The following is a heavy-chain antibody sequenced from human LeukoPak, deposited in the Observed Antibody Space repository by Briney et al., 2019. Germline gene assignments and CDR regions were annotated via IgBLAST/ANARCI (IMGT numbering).Heavy chain of an antibody. J-gene: IGHJ4*02. CDR1: GGSIGSYY. D-gene: IGHD1-26*01. Sequence: PSETLSLTCTVSGGSIGSYYWSWIRQPPGKGLEWIGYIYYSGSTNYNPSLKSRVTMSIDTSKNQFSLKLSSVTAADTAVYYCARGSGSYYFDFWGQGTLVTVSS. CDR3: ARGSGSYYFDF. CDR2: IYYSGST. V-gene: IGHV4-59*01.